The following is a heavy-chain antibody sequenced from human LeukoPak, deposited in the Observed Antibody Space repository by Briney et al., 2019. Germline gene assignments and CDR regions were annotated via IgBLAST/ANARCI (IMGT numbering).Heavy chain of an antibody. CDR3: ARQFYYYGSGSLWQVPSDY. CDR1: GFTFSSYS. V-gene: IGHV3-21*01. Sequence: PGGSLRLSCAASGFTFSSYSMNWVRQAPGKGLEWVSSISSSSSYIYYADSVKGRFTISRDNAKNSLYLQMNSLRAEDTAVYYCARQFYYYGSGSLWQVPSDYWGQGTLVTVSS. J-gene: IGHJ4*02. D-gene: IGHD3-10*01. CDR2: ISSSSSYI.